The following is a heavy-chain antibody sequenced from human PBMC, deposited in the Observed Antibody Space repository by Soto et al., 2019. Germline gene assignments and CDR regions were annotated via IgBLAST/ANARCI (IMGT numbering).Heavy chain of an antibody. CDR3: ATYQLSHPGSFDY. D-gene: IGHD2-2*01. Sequence: XSAQVSLKVSGYTLTELSMHWVRQAPGKGLEWMGGFDPEDGETIYAQKFQGRVTMTEDTSTDTAYMELSSLRSEDTAVYYCATYQLSHPGSFDYWGQGTLVTVSS. CDR1: GYTLTELS. J-gene: IGHJ4*02. V-gene: IGHV1-24*01. CDR2: FDPEDGET.